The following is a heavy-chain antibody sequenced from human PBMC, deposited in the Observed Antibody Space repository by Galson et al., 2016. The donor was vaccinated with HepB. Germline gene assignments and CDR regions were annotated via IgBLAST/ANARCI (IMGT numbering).Heavy chain of an antibody. CDR3: ARHGGAGLTGNLWGD. J-gene: IGHJ4*02. D-gene: IGHD7-27*01. CDR2: IYYTGNT. CDR1: GGSIITNSFS. V-gene: IGHV4-39*01. Sequence: SETLSLTCTVSGGSIITNSFSWGWIRQTPGKGLQWIASIYYTGNTYYSTSLKNRVTVSVDTSKNQFSLTLTSVSAADTAVYYCARHGGAGLTGNLWGDWGQGALVIVSS.